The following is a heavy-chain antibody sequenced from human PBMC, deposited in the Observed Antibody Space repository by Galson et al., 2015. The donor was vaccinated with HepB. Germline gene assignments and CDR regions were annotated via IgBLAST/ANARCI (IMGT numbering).Heavy chain of an antibody. V-gene: IGHV1-58*01. Sequence: SVKVSCKASGSNVRGSIVQWVRQIPGHGLEWLGWIVFGDGDTKFAEKFNGRLSITRDTPKFTVFVDLTDLRPEDTALYYCAANSSTPFIYYSYTTDVWGRGTTVTVSS. CDR1: GSNVRGSI. J-gene: IGHJ6*02. CDR2: IVFGDGDT. CDR3: AANSSTPFIYYSYTTDV. D-gene: IGHD3-22*01.